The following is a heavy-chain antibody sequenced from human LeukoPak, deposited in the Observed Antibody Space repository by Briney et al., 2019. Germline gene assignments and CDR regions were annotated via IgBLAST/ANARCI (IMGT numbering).Heavy chain of an antibody. J-gene: IGHJ5*02. Sequence: GGSLRLSCAASGFTFSSYEMNWVRQAPGKGLEWVSYISSSGSTIYYADSVKGGFTISRDNAKNSLYLQMNSLRAEDTAVYYCARGMVRGVIFWFDPWGQGTLVTVSS. D-gene: IGHD3-10*01. CDR1: GFTFSSYE. CDR3: ARGMVRGVIFWFDP. CDR2: ISSSGSTI. V-gene: IGHV3-48*03.